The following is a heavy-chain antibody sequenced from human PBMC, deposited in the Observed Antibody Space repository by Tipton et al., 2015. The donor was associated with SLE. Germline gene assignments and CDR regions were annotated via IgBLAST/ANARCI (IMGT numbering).Heavy chain of an antibody. J-gene: IGHJ4*02. D-gene: IGHD2-15*01. CDR2: ISYSETT. CDR1: GGSISSHY. Sequence: TLSLTCTVSGGSISSHYWSWIRQPPGKGLEWIGYISYSETTNYKPSLKSRVTISVDTSKNQFSLKLRSVTAADTAVYYCAGAWQGYCSGGTCYVLDYWGQGTLVTVSS. CDR3: AGAWQGYCSGGTCYVLDY. V-gene: IGHV4-59*11.